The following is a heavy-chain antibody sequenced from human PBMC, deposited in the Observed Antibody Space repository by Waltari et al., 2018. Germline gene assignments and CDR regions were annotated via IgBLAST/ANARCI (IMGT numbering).Heavy chain of an antibody. J-gene: IGHJ6*02. Sequence: EVQLLESGGGLVQPGGSLRLSCAASGFTFSSYAMSWVRPAPGKGLEWVSAISGSGGSTYYADSVKGRFTISRDNSKNTLYLQMNSLRAEDTAVYYCAKYGYDSSGYYYVFPLYGMDVWGQGTTVTVSS. V-gene: IGHV3-23*01. D-gene: IGHD3-22*01. CDR2: ISGSGGST. CDR3: AKYGYDSSGYYYVFPLYGMDV. CDR1: GFTFSSYA.